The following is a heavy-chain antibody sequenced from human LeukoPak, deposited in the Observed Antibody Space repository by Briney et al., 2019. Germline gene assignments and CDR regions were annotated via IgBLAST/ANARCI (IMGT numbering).Heavy chain of an antibody. CDR2: IIPILGIA. D-gene: IGHD6-19*01. CDR3: ARGSSGFDVY. J-gene: IGHJ4*02. Sequence: GASVKVSCKASGGTFSSYAISWVRQAPGQGLEWMGRIIPILGIANYAQEFQGRVTITADKSTSTAYMELSSLRSEDTAVYYCARGSSGFDVYWGQGTLVTVSS. CDR1: GGTFSSYA. V-gene: IGHV1-69*04.